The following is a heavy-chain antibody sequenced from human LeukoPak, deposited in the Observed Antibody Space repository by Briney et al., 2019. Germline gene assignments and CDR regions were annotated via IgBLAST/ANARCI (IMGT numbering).Heavy chain of an antibody. CDR1: GGSFSGYY. CDR2: INHSGST. V-gene: IGHV4-34*01. J-gene: IGHJ5*02. CDR3: ARESGPNRGWFDP. Sequence: SETLSLTCAVYGGSFSGYYWSWIRQPPGKGLEWIGEINHSGSTNYNPSLKSRVTISVDTSKNQFSLKLSSVTAADTAVYYCARESGPNRGWFDPWGQGTLVTVSS. D-gene: IGHD7-27*01.